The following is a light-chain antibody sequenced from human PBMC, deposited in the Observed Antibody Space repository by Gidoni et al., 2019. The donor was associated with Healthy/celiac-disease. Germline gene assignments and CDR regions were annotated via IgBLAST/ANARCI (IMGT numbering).Light chain of an antibody. CDR1: SSSIGNNY. J-gene: IGLJ3*02. V-gene: IGLV1-51*01. CDR2: DNN. Sequence: QSVLTQPPSVSAVPRQKVTSSCSGSSSSIGNNYVPWYQQLPGTAPKPPIYDNNKRPSGIPGRFSGSKSGTAATLGIPGLQTGDEADYYCGTWDSGLSAGVFGGGTKLTVL. CDR3: GTWDSGLSAGV.